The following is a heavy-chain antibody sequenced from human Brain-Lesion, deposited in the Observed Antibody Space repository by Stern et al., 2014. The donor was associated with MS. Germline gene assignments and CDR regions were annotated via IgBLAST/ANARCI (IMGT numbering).Heavy chain of an antibody. V-gene: IGHV4-61*02. CDR2: IFNSGST. CDR1: GGSISSGGYY. Sequence: QVQLQESGPGLVKPSQTLSLSCTVSGGSISSGGYYWSWIRQPAGKGLEWIGRIFNSGSTSYNPSLKSRVTISIQTSKHQISLRLNSMTAADTAVYYCARGRVVLGFQYYATDVWGQGTTVIVSS. D-gene: IGHD3-22*01. CDR3: ARGRVVLGFQYYATDV. J-gene: IGHJ6*02.